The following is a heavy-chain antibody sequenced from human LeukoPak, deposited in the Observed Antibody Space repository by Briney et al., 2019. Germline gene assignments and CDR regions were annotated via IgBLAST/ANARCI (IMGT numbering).Heavy chain of an antibody. V-gene: IGHV3-7*05. CDR1: GFTFSSYW. J-gene: IGHJ4*02. Sequence: GGSLRLSCAASGFTFSSYWMSWVRQAPGKGLEWVANIKLDGSETNYVDSVKGRFTISRDNAMNSLYLQMNSLRAREPAVYYCARVPRVGDYVDYWGQGTLVTVSS. CDR3: ARVPRVGDYVDY. CDR2: IKLDGSET. D-gene: IGHD2-15*01.